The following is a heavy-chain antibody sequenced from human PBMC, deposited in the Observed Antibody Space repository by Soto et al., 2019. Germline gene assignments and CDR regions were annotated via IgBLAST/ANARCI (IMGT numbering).Heavy chain of an antibody. Sequence: GGSLRLSCAASGFTFSSYAMSWVRQAPGKGLEWVSAISGSGGSTYYADSVKGRFTISRDNSKNTLYLQMNSLRAEDTAVYYCAKGPHVLLWFGELGGDYWGQGTLVTVSS. V-gene: IGHV3-23*01. D-gene: IGHD3-10*01. CDR3: AKGPHVLLWFGELGGDY. J-gene: IGHJ4*02. CDR2: ISGSGGST. CDR1: GFTFSSYA.